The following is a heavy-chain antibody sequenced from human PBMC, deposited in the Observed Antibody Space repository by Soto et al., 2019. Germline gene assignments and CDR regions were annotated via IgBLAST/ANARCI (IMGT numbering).Heavy chain of an antibody. Sequence: PSETLSLTCTVSGGSISSGGYYWSWIRQHPGKGLEWIGYIYYSGSTYYNPSLKSRVTISVDTSKNQFSLKLSSVTAADTAVYYXASFSSTSWGTYYYYYGMDVWGQGTTVTVSS. CDR1: GGSISSGGYY. CDR2: IYYSGST. D-gene: IGHD2-2*01. V-gene: IGHV4-31*03. J-gene: IGHJ6*02. CDR3: ASFSSTSWGTYYYYYGMDV.